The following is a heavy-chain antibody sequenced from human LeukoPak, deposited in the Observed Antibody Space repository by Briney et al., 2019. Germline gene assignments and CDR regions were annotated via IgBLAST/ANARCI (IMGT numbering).Heavy chain of an antibody. CDR1: GFTFSSYW. Sequence: GGSLRLSCAASGFTFSSYWMHWVRQAPGKGLVWVSRINSDGSSTSYADSVKGRFTISRDNAKNTLYLQMNSLRAEDTAVYYCAKDAKWELQYYFDYWGQGTLVTVSS. V-gene: IGHV3-74*01. CDR3: AKDAKWELQYYFDY. J-gene: IGHJ4*02. CDR2: INSDGSST. D-gene: IGHD1-26*01.